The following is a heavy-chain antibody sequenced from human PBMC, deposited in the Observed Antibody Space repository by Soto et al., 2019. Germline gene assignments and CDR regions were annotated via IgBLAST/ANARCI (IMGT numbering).Heavy chain of an antibody. CDR3: SKYRRTEAEGFTLDY. Sequence: PSETLSLTCTVSGDSINNYYWSWIRQPPGKRLEWIGHIYYTGSTTYNPAHESRVTMSVDTPKNQFFVKLSSVNAADTAVYSCSKYRRTEAEGFTLDYWGRGPLVIVSS. J-gene: IGHJ4*02. CDR1: GDSINNYY. CDR2: IYYTGST. V-gene: IGHV4-59*01. D-gene: IGHD6-13*01.